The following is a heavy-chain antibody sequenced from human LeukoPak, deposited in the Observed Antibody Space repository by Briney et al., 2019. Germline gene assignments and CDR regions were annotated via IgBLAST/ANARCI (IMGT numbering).Heavy chain of an antibody. Sequence: ASVKVSCKASGGTFSSYAISWVRQAPGQGLEWMGWINPNTGGTNCVQKFQGRVTMTSDTSISTANMELSSLRSDDTAFYYCARGDGYTSTRPFDYWGQGSLVTVSS. CDR3: ARGDGYTSTRPFDY. J-gene: IGHJ4*02. V-gene: IGHV1-2*02. CDR2: INPNTGGT. D-gene: IGHD2-2*02. CDR1: GGTFSSYA.